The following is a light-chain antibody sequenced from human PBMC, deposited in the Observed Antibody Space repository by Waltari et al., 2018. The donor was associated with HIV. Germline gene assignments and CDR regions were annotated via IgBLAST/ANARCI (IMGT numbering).Light chain of an antibody. CDR2: YAS. Sequence: AVQLTQPQSFLATSGGDRVTITCRASHGISNALAWYQQKPEKAPKLLIYYASTLASGVPSRFSGSGSGTDFTLTISSLQPEDFATYYCQQFISYPVTFGQGTRLEIK. CDR1: HGISNA. CDR3: QQFISYPVT. J-gene: IGKJ5*01. V-gene: IGKV1-13*02.